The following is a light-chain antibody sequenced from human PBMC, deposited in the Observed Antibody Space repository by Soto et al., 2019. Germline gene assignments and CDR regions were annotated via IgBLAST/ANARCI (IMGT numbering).Light chain of an antibody. J-gene: IGLJ1*01. V-gene: IGLV2-14*03. Sequence: QSVLTQPASVSGSPGQSITISCTGTSSDVGAYKYVSWYRQHPGKVPKLIIYGVSNRPSGVSNRFSGSKSGNTAFLTISGLQPEDEADYYCSSFTGTATFDVFGSGTKVTVL. CDR3: SSFTGTATFDV. CDR2: GVS. CDR1: SSDVGAYKY.